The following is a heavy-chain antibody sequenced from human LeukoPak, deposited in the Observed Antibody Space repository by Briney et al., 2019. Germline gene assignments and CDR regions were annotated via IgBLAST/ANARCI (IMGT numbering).Heavy chain of an antibody. J-gene: IGHJ6*02. CDR2: VSYDGNDK. Sequence: GGSLRLSCVASGFTLSKYAMHWVRQAPGKGLEWVAGVSYDGNDKYYVDSVKGRFTISRDNSKNTLYVQMNSLRAEDTAVYLCAKDFHCGGGCYSPYYGMDVWGQGTTVTVSS. CDR1: GFTLSKYA. D-gene: IGHD2-21*02. CDR3: AKDFHCGGGCYSPYYGMDV. V-gene: IGHV3-30*18.